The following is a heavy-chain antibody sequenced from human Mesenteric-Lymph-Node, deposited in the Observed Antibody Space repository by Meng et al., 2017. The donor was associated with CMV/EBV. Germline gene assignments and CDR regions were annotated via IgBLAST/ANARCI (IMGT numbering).Heavy chain of an antibody. CDR2: IYYSGST. V-gene: IGHV4-39*07. Sequence: SETLSLTCTVSGGSISSSSYYWGWIRQPPGKGLEWIGSIYYSGSTYYNPSLESRVTMSLDTSKNQFSLNIASVTAADTAVYYCARGLRRGWGVHFDYWGQGTLVTVSS. J-gene: IGHJ4*02. CDR1: GGSISSSSYY. D-gene: IGHD3-16*01. CDR3: ARGLRRGWGVHFDY.